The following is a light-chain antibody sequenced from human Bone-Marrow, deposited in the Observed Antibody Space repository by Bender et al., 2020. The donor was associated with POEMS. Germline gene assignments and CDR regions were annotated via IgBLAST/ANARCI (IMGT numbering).Light chain of an antibody. CDR1: NIESKS. Sequence: SYVLTQPPSMSVAPGQTATITCGGFNIESKSVHWYQQRPGQAPLLVVYEDDDRPSGISERFGGSNSGNTATLTISRVEAGDEADYYCQVWDTAEDPVIFGGGTKLTVL. J-gene: IGLJ2*01. V-gene: IGLV3-21*02. CDR3: QVWDTAEDPVI. CDR2: EDD.